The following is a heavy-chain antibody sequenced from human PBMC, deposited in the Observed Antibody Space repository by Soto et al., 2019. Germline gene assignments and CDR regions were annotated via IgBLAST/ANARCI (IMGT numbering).Heavy chain of an antibody. V-gene: IGHV3-23*01. CDR3: AKRCFEWELRVSCLDY. J-gene: IGHJ4*02. D-gene: IGHD1-26*01. Sequence: PGGSLRLSCAASGFTFSSYAMSWARQAPGKGLEWVSAISGSGGSTYYADSVKGRFTISRDNSKNTLYLQMNSLRAEDTAVYYCAKRCFEWELRVSCLDYWGQGTLVTVSS. CDR2: ISGSGGST. CDR1: GFTFSSYA.